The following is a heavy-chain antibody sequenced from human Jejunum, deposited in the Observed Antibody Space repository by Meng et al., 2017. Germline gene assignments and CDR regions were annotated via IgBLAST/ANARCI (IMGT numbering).Heavy chain of an antibody. V-gene: IGHV4-30-4*01. J-gene: IGHJ4*02. CDR2: IYSNGNT. D-gene: IGHD2-8*01. CDR3: ARAPKYCTNAVCSRPLDS. Sequence: QVQLQESGPRLVKPSQTLSLTCTVSGGSISSGDYYWSWVRQSPGKSPDWIGYIYSNGNTYSNPSLRGRLMISIDTSKNQFSLKLSSVTAADTAVYYCARAPKYCTNAVCSRPLDSWGQGTLVTVSS. CDR1: GGSISSGDYY.